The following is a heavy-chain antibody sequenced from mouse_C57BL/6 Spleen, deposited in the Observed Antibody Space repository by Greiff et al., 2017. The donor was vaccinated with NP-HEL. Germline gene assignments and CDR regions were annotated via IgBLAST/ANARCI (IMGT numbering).Heavy chain of an antibody. Sequence: EVKLEEPGAGLVKPGGSLKLSCAASGFTFSSYAMPWVRQTPEKRLEWVAYISSGGDYNYYANTVKGRFTISRDNARNTLYLQLSSLKSEDTAMYYCTRVYYGNYVWFDYWGQGTTLTVSS. V-gene: IGHV5-9-1*02. CDR1: GFTFSSYA. D-gene: IGHD2-1*01. J-gene: IGHJ2*01. CDR2: ISSGGDYN. CDR3: TRVYYGNYVWFDY.